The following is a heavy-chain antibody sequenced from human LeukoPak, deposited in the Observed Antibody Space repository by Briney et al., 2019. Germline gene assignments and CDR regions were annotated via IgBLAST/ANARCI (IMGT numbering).Heavy chain of an antibody. CDR2: IKSDGITI. CDR3: ARRLTALYYDFWSGYYYFDY. CDR1: GFTFSNYM. D-gene: IGHD3-3*01. Sequence: SGGSLRLSCAASGFTFSNYMMHWVRQAPGKGLVWVSRIKSDGITITYADSVKGRFTISRDNAKNTLYLQMNSLRAEDTAVYYCARRLTALYYDFWSGYYYFDYWGQGTLVTVSS. J-gene: IGHJ4*02. V-gene: IGHV3-74*01.